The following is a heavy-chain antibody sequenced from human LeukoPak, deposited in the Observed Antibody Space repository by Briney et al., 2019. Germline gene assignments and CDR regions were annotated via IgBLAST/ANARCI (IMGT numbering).Heavy chain of an antibody. CDR3: ATKVGILEWLFDAFDI. V-gene: IGHV1-24*01. Sequence: ASVKVSCKVSGYTLTELSMHWVRQAPGKGLEWMAGFDPEDGETIYAQKFQGRVTMTEDTSTDTAYMELSSLRSEDTAVYYCATKVGILEWLFDAFDIWGQGTMVTVSS. J-gene: IGHJ3*02. CDR2: FDPEDGET. D-gene: IGHD3-3*01. CDR1: GYTLTELS.